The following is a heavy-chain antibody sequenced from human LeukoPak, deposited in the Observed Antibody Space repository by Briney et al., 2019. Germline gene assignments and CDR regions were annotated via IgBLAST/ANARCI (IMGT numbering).Heavy chain of an antibody. D-gene: IGHD6-19*01. J-gene: IGHJ4*02. Sequence: PGETLRLSCAASGFTFSSYGMSWVRQAPGKGLEWVAVISYDGSNKYYADSVKGRFTISRDNSKNTLYLQMNSLRAEDTAVYYCAKASGVAGFGYWGQGTLVTVSS. V-gene: IGHV3-30*18. CDR3: AKASGVAGFGY. CDR2: ISYDGSNK. CDR1: GFTFSSYG.